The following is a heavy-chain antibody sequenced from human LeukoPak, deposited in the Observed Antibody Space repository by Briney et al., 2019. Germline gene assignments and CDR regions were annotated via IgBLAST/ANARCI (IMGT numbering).Heavy chain of an antibody. J-gene: IGHJ4*02. CDR1: GFTFRSYT. CDR2: INGGGDTT. V-gene: IGHV3-23*01. Sequence: SGGSLRLSCAASGFTFRSYTMSWVRQAPGRGLEWVSAINGGGDTTYYVDSVNGRFTISRDNSKNTLYLQVNSPTAEDTAVYYCAKELRSHTGWPFDYWGQGTLVTVSS. CDR3: AKELRSHTGWPFDY. D-gene: IGHD5-12*01.